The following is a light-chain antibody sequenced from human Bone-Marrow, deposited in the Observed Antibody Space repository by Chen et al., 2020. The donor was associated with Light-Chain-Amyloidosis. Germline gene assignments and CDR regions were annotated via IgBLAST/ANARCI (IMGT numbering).Light chain of an antibody. CDR2: RDT. Sequence: SYELTQPPSVSVSPGQTARITCSGDDLPTKYAYWYQQKPGQAPVLVILRDTERPSGISARFSGASSGTTATLTISGVQAEDEADYHCQSADSSGTYEVIFGGGTKLTVL. V-gene: IGLV3-25*03. J-gene: IGLJ2*01. CDR3: QSADSSGTYEVI. CDR1: DLPTKY.